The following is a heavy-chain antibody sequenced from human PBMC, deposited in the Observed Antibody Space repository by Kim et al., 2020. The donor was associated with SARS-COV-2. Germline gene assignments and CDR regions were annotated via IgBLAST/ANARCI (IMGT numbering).Heavy chain of an antibody. D-gene: IGHD3-10*01. Sequence: GGSLRLSCAASGFTLRNNDMSWARQHPGKGLEWVSTISGSGDSGDSTNYADSVKGRFTISRDNSKNTLYLQMNSLKAEDTAIYYCATGGWLASWGQGTLVTVSS. V-gene: IGHV3-23*01. CDR3: ATGGWLAS. CDR1: GFTLRNND. CDR2: ISGSGDSGDST. J-gene: IGHJ5*01.